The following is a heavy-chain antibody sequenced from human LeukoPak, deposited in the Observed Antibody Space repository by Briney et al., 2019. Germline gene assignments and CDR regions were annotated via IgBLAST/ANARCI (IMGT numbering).Heavy chain of an antibody. D-gene: IGHD1-26*01. CDR1: GYSFTSYW. CDR2: IYPGDSDT. V-gene: IGHV5-51*01. Sequence: HGESLKISCKGSGYSFTSYWIGWVRQMPGKGLEWMGIIYPGDSDTRYSPSFQGQVTISADKSISTAYLQWSSLKASDTAMYYCAVPIPFQVVGAADAFDIWGQGTMVTVSS. J-gene: IGHJ3*02. CDR3: AVPIPFQVVGAADAFDI.